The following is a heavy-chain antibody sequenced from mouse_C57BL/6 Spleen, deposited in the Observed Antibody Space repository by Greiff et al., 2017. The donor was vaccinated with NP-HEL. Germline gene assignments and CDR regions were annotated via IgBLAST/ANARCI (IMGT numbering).Heavy chain of an antibody. D-gene: IGHD2-4*01. Sequence: EVHLVESGGGLVKPGGSLKLSCAASGFTFSDSGMHWVRQAPEKGLEWVAYISSGSSTIYYADTVKGRFTISRDNAKNTLFLQMTSLRSEDTAMYYCARAYYYDYDDWFAYWGQGTLVTVSA. CDR1: GFTFSDSG. V-gene: IGHV5-17*01. CDR2: ISSGSSTI. J-gene: IGHJ3*01. CDR3: ARAYYYDYDDWFAY.